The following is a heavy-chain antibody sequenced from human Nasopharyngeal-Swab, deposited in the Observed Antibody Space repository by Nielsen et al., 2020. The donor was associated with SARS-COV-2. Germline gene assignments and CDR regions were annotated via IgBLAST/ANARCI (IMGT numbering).Heavy chain of an antibody. V-gene: IGHV3-74*01. D-gene: IGHD3-3*01. CDR2: INSDGSST. CDR1: GFTFSSYW. Sequence: GASLKISCAASGFTFSSYWMRWVRQAPGKGLVWVSRINSDGSSTSYADSVKGRFTISRDNAKNTLYLQMNSLRAEDTAVYYCARYFPRPLDFWNHLSVSHLLYYYGMDVWGQGTTVTVSS. CDR3: ARYFPRPLDFWNHLSVSHLLYYYGMDV. J-gene: IGHJ6*02.